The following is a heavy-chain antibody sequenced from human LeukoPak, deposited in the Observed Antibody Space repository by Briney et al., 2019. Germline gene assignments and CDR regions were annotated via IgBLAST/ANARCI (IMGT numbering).Heavy chain of an antibody. CDR2: SYPGDSDT. V-gene: IGHV5-51*01. CDR3: ARLSHMVRGGQRNWFDP. CDR1: GYSFTSYW. D-gene: IGHD3-10*01. J-gene: IGHJ5*02. Sequence: GESLKISCKGSGYSFTSYWIGWVRQMPGKGLEWMGISYPGDSDTRYSPSFQGQVTISADKSISTAYLQWSSLKASDTAMYYCARLSHMVRGGQRNWFDPWGQGTLVTVSS.